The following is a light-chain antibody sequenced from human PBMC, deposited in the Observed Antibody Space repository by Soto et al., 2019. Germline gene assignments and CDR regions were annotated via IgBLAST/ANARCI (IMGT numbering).Light chain of an antibody. Sequence: EIVLTQSPGTLSLSPGERVTLSCRASQSVSSSYLAWYQQKPGQAPRLLIYGASSRATGIPDSFSGSGSGTNFTLTISRLEPEDFAVYYCQQYGSSPRYTFGQGTKLEIK. CDR1: QSVSSSY. J-gene: IGKJ2*01. V-gene: IGKV3-20*01. CDR3: QQYGSSPRYT. CDR2: GAS.